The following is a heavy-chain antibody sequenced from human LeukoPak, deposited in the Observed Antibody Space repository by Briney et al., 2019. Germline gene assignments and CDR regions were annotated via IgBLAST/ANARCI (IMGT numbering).Heavy chain of an antibody. J-gene: IGHJ5*02. CDR3: ARTPVTTRVFWFDP. V-gene: IGHV2-70*11. CDR1: GFSLSTSGMC. D-gene: IGHD4-17*01. CDR2: IDWDDDK. Sequence: RESGPALVKPTQTLTLTCTFSGFSLSTSGMCVSWIRQPPGKALEWLARIDWDDDKYYSTSLKTRLTISKDTSKNQVVLTMTNMDPVDTATYYCARTPVTTRVFWFDPWGQGTLVTVSS.